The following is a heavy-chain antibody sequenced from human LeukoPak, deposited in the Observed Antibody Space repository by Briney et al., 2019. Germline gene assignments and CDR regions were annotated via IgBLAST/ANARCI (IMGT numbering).Heavy chain of an antibody. CDR2: ISAYNGNT. CDR3: ARLSATRFSYYYYYMDV. CDR1: GYTFTSYG. J-gene: IGHJ6*03. V-gene: IGHV1-18*01. Sequence: GASVKVSCKASGYTFTSYGISWVRQAPGQGLEWMGWISAYNGNTNYAQKLQGRVTMTTDTSTSTAYIELRSLRSDDTAVYYCARLSATRFSYYYYYMDVWGKGTTVTVSS. D-gene: IGHD1-26*01.